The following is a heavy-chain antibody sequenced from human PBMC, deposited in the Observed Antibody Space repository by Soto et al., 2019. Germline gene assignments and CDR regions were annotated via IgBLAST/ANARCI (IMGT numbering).Heavy chain of an antibody. CDR1: GGAISPYY. V-gene: IGHV4-59*01. D-gene: IGHD6-13*01. CDR3: ARAPSFAGIYYFDY. J-gene: IGHJ4*02. CDR2: FYYTGST. Sequence: SETLSLTCTVYGGAISPYYWSWIRQSPGKGLDWIGYFYYTGSTSYNPSLKSRVTVSIDTSKTLLSLKLRFVTAADTAMYYCARAPSFAGIYYFDYWGQGALVTVS.